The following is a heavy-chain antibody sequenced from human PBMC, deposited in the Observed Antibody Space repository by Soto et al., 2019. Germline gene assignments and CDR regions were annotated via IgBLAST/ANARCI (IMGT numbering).Heavy chain of an antibody. V-gene: IGHV5-10-1*01. D-gene: IGHD5-18*01. Sequence: PGESLKISCXGSGYSFTSYWISWVRQMPGKGLEWMGRIDPSDSYTNYSPSFQGHVTISADKSISTAYLQWSSLKASDTAMYYCARHWNSYGYYYGMDVWGQGTTVTVSS. CDR2: IDPSDSYT. CDR3: ARHWNSYGYYYGMDV. J-gene: IGHJ6*02. CDR1: GYSFTSYW.